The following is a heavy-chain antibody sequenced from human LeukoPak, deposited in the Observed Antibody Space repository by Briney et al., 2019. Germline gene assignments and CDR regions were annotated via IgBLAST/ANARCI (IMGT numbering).Heavy chain of an antibody. J-gene: IGHJ4*02. CDR3: ARLEAAAGSVDY. CDR1: GFTFSSYA. CDR2: ISSSGSTI. D-gene: IGHD6-13*01. Sequence: GGSLRLSCAASGFTFSSYAMSWVRQAPGKGLEWVSYISSSGSTIYYADSVKGRFTTSRDNAKNSLYLQMNSLRAEDTAVYYCARLEAAAGSVDYWGQGTLVTVSS. V-gene: IGHV3-48*04.